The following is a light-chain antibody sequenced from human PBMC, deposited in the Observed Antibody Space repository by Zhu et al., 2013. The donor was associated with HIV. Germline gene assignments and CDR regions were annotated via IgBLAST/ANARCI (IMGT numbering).Light chain of an antibody. V-gene: IGKV3-15*01. CDR3: QHYNNWPPWT. J-gene: IGKJ1*01. CDR2: AAS. Sequence: EIVLTQSPATLSVSPGERATLSCRASQSVSSDLAWYQQKPGQAPRLLIYAASTRAAGIPARFSGSGSGTEFTLTISSLQSEDFAVYYCQHYNNWPPWTFGQGTQVEIK. CDR1: QSVSSD.